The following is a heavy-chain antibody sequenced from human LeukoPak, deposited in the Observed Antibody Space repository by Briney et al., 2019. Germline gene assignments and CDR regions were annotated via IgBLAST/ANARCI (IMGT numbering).Heavy chain of an antibody. V-gene: IGHV4-31*03. CDR2: IYYSGST. J-gene: IGHJ3*02. Sequence: SETLSLTCTVSGGSICSGGYYWSWIRQHPGKGLEWIGYIYYSGSTYYNPSLKSRVTISVDTSKNQFSLKLSSVTAADTAVYYCARHQWVPAFDIWGQGTMVTVSS. CDR1: GGSICSGGYY. D-gene: IGHD1-26*01. CDR3: ARHQWVPAFDI.